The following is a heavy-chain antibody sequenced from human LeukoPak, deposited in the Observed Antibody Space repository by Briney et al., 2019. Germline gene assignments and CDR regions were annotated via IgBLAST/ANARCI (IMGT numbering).Heavy chain of an antibody. CDR2: ISGSGGST. Sequence: GSLRLSCAASRFTFTSYAMSWVRQPPGKGLEWVSVISGSGGSTYYAGSVKGRFPISRDNAKNSLYLQMNSLRAEDTAVYHCARGGGYCSSTSCYAGPSYGLDVWGQGTTATVSS. CDR3: ARGGGYCSSTSCYAGPSYGLDV. V-gene: IGHV3-23*01. CDR1: RFTFTSYA. D-gene: IGHD2-2*03. J-gene: IGHJ6*02.